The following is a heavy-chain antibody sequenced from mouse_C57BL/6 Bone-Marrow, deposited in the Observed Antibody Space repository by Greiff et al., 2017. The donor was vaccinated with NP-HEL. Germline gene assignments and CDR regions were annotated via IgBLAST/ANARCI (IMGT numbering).Heavy chain of an antibody. Sequence: EVKVEESGGGLVQPGGSMKLSCVASGFTFSNYWMNWVRQSPEKGLEWVAQIRLKSDNYATHYAESVKGRFTISRDDSKSSVYLQMNNLRAEDTGIYYCTLTTVVPYYFDYWGQGTTLTVSS. V-gene: IGHV6-3*01. D-gene: IGHD1-1*01. CDR1: GFTFSNYW. CDR2: IRLKSDNYAT. CDR3: TLTTVVPYYFDY. J-gene: IGHJ2*01.